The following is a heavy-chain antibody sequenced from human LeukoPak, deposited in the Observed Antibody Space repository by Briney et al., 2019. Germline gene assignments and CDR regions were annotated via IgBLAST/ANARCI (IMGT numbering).Heavy chain of an antibody. V-gene: IGHV4-4*02. Sequence: SETLPLTCAVSGGSTSSRNWWSWVRQPPGKGLEWIGEIYHSGSTNYNPSLKTRVTISVDKSKNQFSLKLSSVTAADTAVYYCARHRGYSYGYVGVYYYYYYMDVWGKGTTVTVSS. CDR3: ARHRGYSYGYVGVYYYYYYMDV. CDR2: IYHSGST. J-gene: IGHJ6*03. CDR1: GGSTSSRNW. D-gene: IGHD5-18*01.